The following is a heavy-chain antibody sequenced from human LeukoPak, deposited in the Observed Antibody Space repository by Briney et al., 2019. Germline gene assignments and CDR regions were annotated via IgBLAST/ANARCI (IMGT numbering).Heavy chain of an antibody. CDR1: GGSISSGSYY. J-gene: IGHJ4*02. D-gene: IGHD3-16*01. Sequence: SQTLSLTCTVSGGSISSGSYYWSWIRRPAGKGLEWIGRIYTSGSTNYNPSLKSRVTISVDTSKNQFSLKLSSVTAADTAVYYCASRGGLVDYWGQGTLVTVSS. V-gene: IGHV4-61*02. CDR3: ASRGGLVDY. CDR2: IYTSGST.